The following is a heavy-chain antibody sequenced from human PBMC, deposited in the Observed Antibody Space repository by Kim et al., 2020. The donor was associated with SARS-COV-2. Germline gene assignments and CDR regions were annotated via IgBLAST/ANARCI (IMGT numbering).Heavy chain of an antibody. CDR2: IIPILGIA. CDR3: AREGDGYNYGPTYYFDY. D-gene: IGHD5-12*01. V-gene: IGHV1-69*04. CDR1: GGTFSSYT. Sequence: SGKVSCKASGGTFSSYTISWVRQAPGQGLEWMGRIIPILGIANYAQKFQGRVTITADKSTSTAYMELSSLRSEDTAVYYCAREGDGYNYGPTYYFDYWGQGTLVTVSS. J-gene: IGHJ4*02.